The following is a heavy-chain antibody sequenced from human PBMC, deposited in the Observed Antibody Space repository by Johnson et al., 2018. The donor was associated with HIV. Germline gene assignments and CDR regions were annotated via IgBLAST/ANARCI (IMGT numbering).Heavy chain of an antibody. V-gene: IGHV3-13*01. CDR2: IGTAGDT. J-gene: IGHJ3*01. CDR3: ASDGWELLGVAAFDV. D-gene: IGHD1-26*01. CDR1: GFTFSSYD. Sequence: VQLVESGGGLVQPGGSLRLSCAASGFTFSSYDMHWVRQATGKGLEWVSAIGTAGDTYYPGSVKGRFTISRENAKNTLYLQMNSLRPEDTAVYYCASDGWELLGVAAFDVWGQG.